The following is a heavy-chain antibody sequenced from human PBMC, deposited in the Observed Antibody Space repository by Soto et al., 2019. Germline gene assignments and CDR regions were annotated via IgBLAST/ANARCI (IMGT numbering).Heavy chain of an antibody. V-gene: IGHV4-31*03. Sequence: QVQLQESGPGLVKPSQTLSLTCTVSGGSISSGGYYWSWIRQHPGKGLEWIGYIYYSGSTYYNPSLKSRVTISVDTSKNQFSLKLSSVTAADTAVYYCAREVRLYYYYGMDVWGQGTTVTVSS. CDR2: IYYSGST. J-gene: IGHJ6*02. CDR3: AREVRLYYYYGMDV. CDR1: GGSISSGGYY. D-gene: IGHD3-10*01.